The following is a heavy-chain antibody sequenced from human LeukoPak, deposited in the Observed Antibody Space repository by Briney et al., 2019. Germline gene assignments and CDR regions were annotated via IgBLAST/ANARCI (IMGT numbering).Heavy chain of an antibody. D-gene: IGHD6-13*01. J-gene: IGHJ4*02. V-gene: IGHV3-23*01. CDR3: AKDLYPPSPGIAAAGFFDY. CDR2: ISGSGGST. CDR1: GFTFSSYA. Sequence: GGSLRLSCAASGFTFSSYAMSWIRQAPGKGLEWVSAISGSGGSTYYADSVKGRFTISRDNSKNTLYLQMNSLRAGDTAVYYCAKDLYPPSPGIAAAGFFDYWGQGTLVTVSS.